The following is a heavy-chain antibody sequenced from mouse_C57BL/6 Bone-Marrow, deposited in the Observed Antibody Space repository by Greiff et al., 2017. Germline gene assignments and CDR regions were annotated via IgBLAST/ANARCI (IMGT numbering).Heavy chain of an antibody. Sequence: QVQLQQPGAELVKPGASVKLSCKASGYTFTSYWMHWVKQRPGRGLEWIGRIDPNSGGTKYNEKFKRKATLTVDKPSSTAYMQLSSLTSEDSAGYYCARRDVYYYGSSGWFAYWGQGTLVTVSA. CDR2: IDPNSGGT. J-gene: IGHJ3*01. V-gene: IGHV1-72*01. D-gene: IGHD1-1*01. CDR1: GYTFTSYW. CDR3: ARRDVYYYGSSGWFAY.